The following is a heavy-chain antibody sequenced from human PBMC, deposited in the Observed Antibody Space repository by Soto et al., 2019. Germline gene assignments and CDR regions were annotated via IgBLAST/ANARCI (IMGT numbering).Heavy chain of an antibody. D-gene: IGHD2-8*01. V-gene: IGHV1-18*01. Sequence: ASVKVSCKASGYTFTRYGISGVRQAPGQGLEWMGWISGYNGDTKYAQKFQGRVTMTVDTSTTTAYMELRSLTSDDRAVYYCAKNGQPPYYYYGMDVWGQGTTVTVS. J-gene: IGHJ6*02. CDR1: GYTFTRYG. CDR3: AKNGQPPYYYYGMDV. CDR2: ISGYNGDT.